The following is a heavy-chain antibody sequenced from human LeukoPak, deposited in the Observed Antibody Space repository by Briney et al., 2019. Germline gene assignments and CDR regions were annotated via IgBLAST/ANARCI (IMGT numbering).Heavy chain of an antibody. J-gene: IGHJ4*02. D-gene: IGHD3-10*01. CDR2: IYYSGST. Sequence: SETLSLTCTVSGGSISSGGHYWSWIRQHPGKGLEWIGYIYYSGSTYYNPSLKSRVTISVDTSKNQFSLKLSSETAADTAVYYCARDSTYGSGSWFDYWGQGTLVTVSS. CDR3: ARDSTYGSGSWFDY. CDR1: GGSISSGGHY. V-gene: IGHV4-31*03.